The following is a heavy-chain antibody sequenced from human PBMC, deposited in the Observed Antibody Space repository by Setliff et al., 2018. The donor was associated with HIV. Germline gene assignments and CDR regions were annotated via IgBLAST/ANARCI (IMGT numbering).Heavy chain of an antibody. CDR2: TYPGDSTT. CDR1: GYSFSDYW. J-gene: IGHJ4*02. V-gene: IGHV5-51*01. Sequence: GESLKISCKASGYSFSDYWIGWVRQRPGKGLEWMGVTYPGDSTTRYSPSLEGQVTISADRSINTAFPQWSSLEASDTAMYYCIRRRRAPGAADLESYWGQGTLVTVSS. CDR3: IRRRRAPGAADLESY. D-gene: IGHD7-27*01.